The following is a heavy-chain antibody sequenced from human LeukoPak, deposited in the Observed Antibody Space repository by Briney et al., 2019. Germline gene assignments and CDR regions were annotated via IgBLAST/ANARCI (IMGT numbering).Heavy chain of an antibody. V-gene: IGHV4-34*01. CDR2: INHSGST. J-gene: IGHJ3*02. D-gene: IGHD6-19*01. Sequence: SETLSLTCAVYGGSFSGYYWSWIRQPPGKGLEWIGEINHSGSTNYNPSLKSRVTISVDTSKNQFSLKLSSVTAADTAVYYCASLAGPDAFDIWGQGTMVTVSS. CDR3: ASLAGPDAFDI. CDR1: GGSFSGYY.